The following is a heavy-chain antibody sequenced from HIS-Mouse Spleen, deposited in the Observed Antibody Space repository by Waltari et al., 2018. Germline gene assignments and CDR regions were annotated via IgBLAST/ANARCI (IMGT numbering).Heavy chain of an antibody. CDR3: ARVPGDYSGAFDI. D-gene: IGHD4-17*01. Sequence: QLQLQASGPGLVKPSETLSLTCPVSGGSISSSSYYWGWIRQPPGKGLEWIGSIYYSGSTYYNPSLKSRVTISVDTSKNQFSLKLSSVTAADTAVYYCARVPGDYSGAFDIWGQGTMVTVSS. CDR2: IYYSGST. J-gene: IGHJ3*02. CDR1: GGSISSSSYY. V-gene: IGHV4-39*07.